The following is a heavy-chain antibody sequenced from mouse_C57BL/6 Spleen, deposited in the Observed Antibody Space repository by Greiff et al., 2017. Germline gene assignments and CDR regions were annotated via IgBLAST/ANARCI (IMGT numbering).Heavy chain of an antibody. J-gene: IGHJ4*01. CDR3: ARGENEDY. CDR2: IYPRSGNT. V-gene: IGHV1-81*01. Sequence: VQLQQSGAELVRPGASVKLSCKASGYTFTSYGISWVKQRTGQGLEWIGVIYPRSGNTYYNEKFKGKATLTADTSSSTAYMELRSLTSEDSAVYFWARGENEDYWGQGTTVTVSS. CDR1: GYTFTSYG.